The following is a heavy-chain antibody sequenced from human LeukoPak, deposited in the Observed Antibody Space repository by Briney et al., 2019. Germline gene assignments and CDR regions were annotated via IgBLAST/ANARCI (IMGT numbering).Heavy chain of an antibody. CDR1: GGSISSYY. Sequence: SETLSLTCTVSGGSISSYYWSWIRQPPGKGLEWIGYIYYSGSTNYNPSLKSRVTISVDTSKNQFSLKLSSVTAADTAVYYCARERGGEGGVPAGIDYWGQGTLVTVSS. CDR2: IYYSGST. J-gene: IGHJ4*02. D-gene: IGHD2-2*01. CDR3: ARERGGEGGVPAGIDY. V-gene: IGHV4-59*01.